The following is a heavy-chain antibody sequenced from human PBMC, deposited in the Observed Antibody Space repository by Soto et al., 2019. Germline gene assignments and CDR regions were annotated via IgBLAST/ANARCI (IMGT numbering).Heavy chain of an antibody. J-gene: IGHJ5*01. D-gene: IGHD3-16*01. CDR2: ISSSSSTI. Sequence: EVQLVESGGGLVQPGGSLRLSCAASGFTFSSYSMNWVRQAPGKGLEWVSYISSSSSTIYYADSVKGRFTISRDNAENPMYMQMNSLGDWDTPVYYCARGGGNLIWCDSRAQGTLVTLSS. V-gene: IGHV3-48*02. CDR1: GFTFSSYS. CDR3: ARGGGNLIWCDS.